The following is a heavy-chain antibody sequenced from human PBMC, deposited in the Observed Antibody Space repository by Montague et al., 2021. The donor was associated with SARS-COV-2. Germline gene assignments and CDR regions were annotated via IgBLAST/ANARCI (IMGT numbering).Heavy chain of an antibody. Sequence: SETLSLTCTVSGGSISSYYWSWIRQPPGRGLEWIGYIYYSGSTNDNPSLKSRVTISVDTSKNKFFLKRSSVTAADTTVYYCPLGFDYWGQGTLVTVSS. D-gene: IGHD3-16*01. CDR1: GGSISSYY. CDR3: PLGFDY. V-gene: IGHV4-59*01. J-gene: IGHJ4*02. CDR2: IYYSGST.